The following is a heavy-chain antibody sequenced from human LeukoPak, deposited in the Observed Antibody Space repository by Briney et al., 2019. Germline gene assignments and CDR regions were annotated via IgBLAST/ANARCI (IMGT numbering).Heavy chain of an antibody. CDR1: GGTFNSYV. D-gene: IGHD3-22*01. J-gene: IGHJ4*02. Sequence: GASVKVSCRASGGTFNSYVISWVRQAPGQGLEWMGGIIPIFGTANYAQKFQGRVTITADESASTAYMELSSLRSEDTAVYYCASRYYYDSSGYYYGRFDYWGQGTLVTVSS. V-gene: IGHV1-69*13. CDR3: ASRYYYDSSGYYYGRFDY. CDR2: IIPIFGTA.